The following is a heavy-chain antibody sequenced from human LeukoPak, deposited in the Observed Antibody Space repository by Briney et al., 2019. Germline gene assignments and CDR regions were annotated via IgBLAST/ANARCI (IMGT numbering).Heavy chain of an antibody. CDR2: ISAYNGNT. J-gene: IGHJ3*02. CDR1: GYTFTSYG. CDR3: ARDHEDIVVVPAAKGEATGVDAFDI. D-gene: IGHD2-2*01. V-gene: IGHV1-18*01. Sequence: ASVKVSCKASGYTFTSYGISWVRQAPGQGLEWMGWISAYNGNTNYAQKLQGRVTMTTDTSTSTAYMELRSLRSDDTAVYYCARDHEDIVVVPAAKGEATGVDAFDIWGQGTMVTVSS.